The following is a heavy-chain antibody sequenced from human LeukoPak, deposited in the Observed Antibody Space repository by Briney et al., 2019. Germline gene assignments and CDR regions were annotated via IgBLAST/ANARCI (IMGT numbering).Heavy chain of an antibody. J-gene: IGHJ4*02. CDR3: AKADLRIIAAAQGFDY. V-gene: IGHV3-53*01. CDR2: ISSGGYT. D-gene: IGHD6-13*01. Sequence: GGSLRLSCAVSGFTVSSNYMSWVRQAPGKGLEWVSIISSGGYTYYADSVKGRFTISRDNSKNTLYLQMNSLRAEDTAVYYCAKADLRIIAAAQGFDYWGQGTLVTVSS. CDR1: GFTVSSNY.